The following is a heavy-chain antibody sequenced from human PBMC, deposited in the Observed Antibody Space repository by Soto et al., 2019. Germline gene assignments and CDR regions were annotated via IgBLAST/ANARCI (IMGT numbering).Heavy chain of an antibody. J-gene: IGHJ6*02. CDR3: ARGDWPTQMDV. Sequence: QVQLQESGPGLVKPSQTLSLTCTVSGGSISGGTYYWSWIRQPPGQGLEWFGYIYFSGSTYYNPSLKSRVIISVDTSKNQFSLRLSSVTAADTAVYYCARGDWPTQMDVWGQGTTVTVSS. V-gene: IGHV4-31*03. CDR1: GGSISGGTYY. D-gene: IGHD2-21*01. CDR2: IYFSGST.